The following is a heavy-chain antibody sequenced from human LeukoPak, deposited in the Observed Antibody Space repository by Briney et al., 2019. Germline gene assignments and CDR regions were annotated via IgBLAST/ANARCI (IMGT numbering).Heavy chain of an antibody. V-gene: IGHV3-21*01. CDR2: ISSSSNYI. CDR3: ARGKKEQWLVTDYFDY. CDR1: EFTFSSYS. J-gene: IGHJ4*02. Sequence: PGGSLRLSCAASEFTFSSYSMNWVRQAPGKGLEWVSSISSSSNYIYYADSVKGRFTISRDNAKNSLYLQMNSLRGEDTAVYYCARGKKEQWLVTDYFDYWGQGTLVTVSS. D-gene: IGHD6-19*01.